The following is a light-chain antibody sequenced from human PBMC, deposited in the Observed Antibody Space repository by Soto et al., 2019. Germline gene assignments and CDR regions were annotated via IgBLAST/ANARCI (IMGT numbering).Light chain of an antibody. CDR2: SNN. J-gene: IGLJ2*01. V-gene: IGLV1-44*01. CDR1: SSNIGSNT. Sequence: QSVLTQPPSASGTPGQRVTISCSGSSSNIGSNTVNWYQQLPGTAPKLLIYSNNQRPSGVPDRFSGSKSGTSAFLAISGLQSEEEADYYCAAWDDSLNGLVFGGGTKVTVL. CDR3: AAWDDSLNGLV.